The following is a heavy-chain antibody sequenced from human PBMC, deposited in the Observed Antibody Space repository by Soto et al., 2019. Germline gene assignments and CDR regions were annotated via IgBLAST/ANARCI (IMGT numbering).Heavy chain of an antibody. V-gene: IGHV3-7*01. J-gene: IGHJ4*02. Sequence: EVLLVESGGGLVQTGGSLTLSCAASRFTIGNYWMNWVRQAPGKGLEWVANIKGDGSEKYYVGSVEGRFTISRDNTKNSLDLQMNSLRVEDTAVYYCAAGFPPDFWGQGTLVTVSS. CDR2: IKGDGSEK. CDR1: RFTIGNYW. D-gene: IGHD3-10*01. CDR3: AAGFPPDF.